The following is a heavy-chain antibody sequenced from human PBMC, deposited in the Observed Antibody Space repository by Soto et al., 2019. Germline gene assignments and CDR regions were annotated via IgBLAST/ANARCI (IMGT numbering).Heavy chain of an antibody. CDR3: ARDTYGDPGAFDY. CDR2: IIPIFGTA. CDR1: GGTFSSYA. V-gene: IGHV1-69*13. Sequence: SVKVSCKASGGTFSSYAISWVRQAPGQGLEWMGGIIPIFGTANYAQKFQGRVTITADESTSTAYMELSSLRSEDTAVYYCARDTYGDPGAFDYWGQGTLVTVSS. D-gene: IGHD4-17*01. J-gene: IGHJ4*02.